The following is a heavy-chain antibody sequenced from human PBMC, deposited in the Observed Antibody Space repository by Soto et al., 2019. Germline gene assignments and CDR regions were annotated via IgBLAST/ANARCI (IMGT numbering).Heavy chain of an antibody. D-gene: IGHD4-17*01. CDR1: GGSISSGGYY. CDR3: ARHDYGASFYWYFDL. J-gene: IGHJ2*01. CDR2: IYYSGST. V-gene: IGHV4-31*03. Sequence: QVQLQESGPGLVKPSQTLSLTCTVSGGSISSGGYYWSWIRQPPGKGLEWIGYIYYSGSTYYNPSLKSRVTITVETSKNQFSLKLRSVTAADTAVYYCARHDYGASFYWYFDLWGRGTLVTVSS.